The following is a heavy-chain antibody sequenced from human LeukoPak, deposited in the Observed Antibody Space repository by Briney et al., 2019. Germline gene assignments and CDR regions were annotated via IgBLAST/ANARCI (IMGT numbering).Heavy chain of an antibody. CDR1: GFTFSSYA. D-gene: IGHD3-10*01. Sequence: GGSLRLSCAASGFTFSSYAMSWVRQAPGKGLEWVSTISGSGAYTYYEDSVKGRFTISRDNSKNTLYLQMNSLRAEDTAVYYCAKYFASGSYYKLPHWGQGTLVTVSS. CDR2: ISGSGAYT. J-gene: IGHJ1*01. V-gene: IGHV3-23*01. CDR3: AKYFASGSYYKLPH.